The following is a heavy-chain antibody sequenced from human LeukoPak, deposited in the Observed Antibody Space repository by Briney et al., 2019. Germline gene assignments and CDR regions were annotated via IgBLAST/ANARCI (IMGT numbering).Heavy chain of an antibody. CDR3: AMSGVLRYFDWLGY. J-gene: IGHJ4*02. CDR2: INPNSGGT. V-gene: IGHV1-2*02. Sequence: KVSCKASGYTFTGYYMHWVRQAPGQGLEWMGWINPNSGGTNYAKKFQGRDTTPRDTSISTAYMELSRLRSDDTAVYYCAMSGVLRYFDWLGYCGQRTLVTVSS. D-gene: IGHD3-9*01. CDR1: GYTFTGYY.